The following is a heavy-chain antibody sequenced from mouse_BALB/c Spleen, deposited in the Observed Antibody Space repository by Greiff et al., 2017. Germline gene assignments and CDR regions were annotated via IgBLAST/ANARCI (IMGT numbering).Heavy chain of an antibody. CDR2: ISYSGST. CDR1: GYSINSDYA. J-gene: IGHJ1*01. CDR3: ARAYRYDGWYFDV. D-gene: IGHD2-14*01. V-gene: IGHV3-2*02. Sequence: EVMLVESGPGLVKPSQSLSLTCTVTGYSINSDYAWNWIRQFPGNKLEWMGYISYSGSTSYNPSLKSRISITRDTSKNQFFLQLNSVTTEDTATYYCARAYRYDGWYFDVWGAGTTVTVSS.